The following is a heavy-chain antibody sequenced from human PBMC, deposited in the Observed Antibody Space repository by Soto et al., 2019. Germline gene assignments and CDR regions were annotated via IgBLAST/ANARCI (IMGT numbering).Heavy chain of an antibody. CDR1: GFTFTSSA. J-gene: IGHJ4*02. V-gene: IGHV1-58*02. CDR3: ARDRGIAAAGTTVPFDY. D-gene: IGHD6-13*01. Sequence: ASVKVSCKASGFTFTSSAMQWVRQARGQRLEWIGWIVVGSGNTNYAQKFQERVTMTRDMSTSTAYMELRSLRSDDTAVYYCARDRGIAAAGTTVPFDYWGQGTLVTVSS. CDR2: IVVGSGNT.